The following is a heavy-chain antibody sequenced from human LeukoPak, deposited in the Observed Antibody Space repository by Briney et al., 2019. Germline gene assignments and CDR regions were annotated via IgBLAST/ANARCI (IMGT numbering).Heavy chain of an antibody. CDR3: AREGLYCSGGSCYNDY. Sequence: ASVKVSFTASGGTFSSYAISWVRQAPGQGLEWMGGIIPIFGSANYAQKFQGRVTITADESTSTAYMELSSLRSEDTAVYYCAREGLYCSGGSCYNDYWGQGTLVTVSS. CDR1: GGTFSSYA. V-gene: IGHV1-69*01. CDR2: IIPIFGSA. J-gene: IGHJ4*02. D-gene: IGHD2-15*01.